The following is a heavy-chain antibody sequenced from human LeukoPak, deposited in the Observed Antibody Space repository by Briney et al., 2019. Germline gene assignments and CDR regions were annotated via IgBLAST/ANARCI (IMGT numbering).Heavy chain of an antibody. Sequence: GGSLRLSCAASGFTVSSNYMSWVRQAPGKGLEWVSVIYSGGRTHYADSVKGRSTISRDNSKNTLYLQMNSLRAEDTAVYYCARERRGSGLFDYWGQGTLVTVSS. J-gene: IGHJ4*02. D-gene: IGHD3-10*01. CDR1: GFTVSSNY. CDR2: IYSGGRT. V-gene: IGHV3-66*01. CDR3: ARERRGSGLFDY.